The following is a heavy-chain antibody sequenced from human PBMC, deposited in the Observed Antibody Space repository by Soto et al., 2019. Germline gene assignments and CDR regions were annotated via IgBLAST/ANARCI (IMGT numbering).Heavy chain of an antibody. CDR3: ATYSTAMVTGIDY. Sequence: ASVKVSCKASGGTFSSYRINWVRQAPGQGLEWVGGIVPIYRTADYAQKFQGRVTMTEDTSTDTAYMELSSLRSEDTAVYHCATYSTAMVTGIDYWGQGTLVTVSS. V-gene: IGHV1-69*06. CDR2: IVPIYRTA. D-gene: IGHD5-18*01. J-gene: IGHJ4*02. CDR1: GGTFSSYR.